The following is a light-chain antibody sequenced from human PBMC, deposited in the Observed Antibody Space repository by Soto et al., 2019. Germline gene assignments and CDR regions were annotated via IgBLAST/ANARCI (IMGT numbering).Light chain of an antibody. CDR2: DVF. Sequence: DIQMTQSPSSLSASVGDRVTITCRASQSITYWLAWYQQKPGRAPKLLIYDVFNLQSGVPSRFSGSGSGTELTLTISSLQPDDSATYYCQQYHSFSFTFGKGTKVDI. V-gene: IGKV1-5*01. CDR3: QQYHSFSFT. J-gene: IGKJ2*01. CDR1: QSITYW.